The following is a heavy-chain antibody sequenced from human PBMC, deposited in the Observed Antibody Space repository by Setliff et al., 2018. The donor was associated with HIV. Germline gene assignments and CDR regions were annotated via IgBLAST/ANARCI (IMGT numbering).Heavy chain of an antibody. D-gene: IGHD5-12*01. Sequence: SETLSLTCAVSGYSISSGYYWGWIRQPPGKGLEWIGSIYHSGSTNYNPSLKSRVTISVDTSKNQFSLKLSSVTAADTAVYYCATGQMATRYWGQGTLVTVSS. CDR3: ATGQMATRY. V-gene: IGHV4-38-2*01. J-gene: IGHJ4*02. CDR2: IYHSGST. CDR1: GYSISSGYY.